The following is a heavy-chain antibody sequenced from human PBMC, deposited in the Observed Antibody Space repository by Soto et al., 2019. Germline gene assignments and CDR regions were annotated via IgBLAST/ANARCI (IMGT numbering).Heavy chain of an antibody. D-gene: IGHD3-10*01. CDR2: IYYSGST. Sequence: PSGTESLTGIFSNSANSSGDYYFKWIRQPPGKGLEWIGYIYYSGSTYYNPSLKSRVTISVDTSKNQFSLKLSSVTAADTAVYYCARVRYYYGSGSYYIGHWGQGTLVTVSS. J-gene: IGHJ4*02. V-gene: IGHV4-30-4*01. CDR1: NSANSSGDYY. CDR3: ARVRYYYGSGSYYIGH.